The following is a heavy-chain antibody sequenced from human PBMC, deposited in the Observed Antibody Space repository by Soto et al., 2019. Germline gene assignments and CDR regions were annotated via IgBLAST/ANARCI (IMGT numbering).Heavy chain of an antibody. CDR2: IYPGDSDT. CDR3: ARIGSDYGGNAPYDAFDI. Sequence: ESLKISCKGSGYSFTSYWIGWVRQMPGKGLEWMGIIYPGDSDTRYSPSFQGQVTISADKSISTAYLQWSSLKASDTAMYYCARIGSDYGGNAPYDAFDIWGQGTMVTVSS. J-gene: IGHJ3*02. D-gene: IGHD4-17*01. V-gene: IGHV5-51*01. CDR1: GYSFTSYW.